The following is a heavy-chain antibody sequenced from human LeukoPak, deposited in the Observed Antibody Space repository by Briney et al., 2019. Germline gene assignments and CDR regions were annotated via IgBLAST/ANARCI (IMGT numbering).Heavy chain of an antibody. D-gene: IGHD2-2*02. CDR2: INHGGRT. J-gene: IGHJ5*02. Sequence: SETLSLTCVVSGGSFSGYYWSWIRQPPGKGLEWIGEINHGGRTNYSPSLKSQVTISVDTSKNQFSLNLSSVTAADTAVYYCARGLELGYCSGASCYIWFDPWGQGTLVTVSS. V-gene: IGHV4-34*01. CDR1: GGSFSGYY. CDR3: ARGLELGYCSGASCYIWFDP.